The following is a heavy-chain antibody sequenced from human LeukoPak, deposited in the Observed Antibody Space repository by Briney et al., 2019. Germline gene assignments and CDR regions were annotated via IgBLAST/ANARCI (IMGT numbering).Heavy chain of an antibody. J-gene: IGHJ4*02. Sequence: GGFLRPPCTASGITFSDYGIDWGRQAPGKGLMWFSCINSDGSTTSCAESVKGRFTISRDNAKNTLYLQMNSLRAEDTAVYYCTRARNGTFDYWGQGTLVTVSS. V-gene: IGHV3-74*01. CDR1: GITFSDYG. D-gene: IGHD2-8*01. CDR2: INSDGSTT. CDR3: TRARNGTFDY.